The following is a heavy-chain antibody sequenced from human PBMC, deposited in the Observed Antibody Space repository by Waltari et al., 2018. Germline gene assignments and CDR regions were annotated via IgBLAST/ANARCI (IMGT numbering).Heavy chain of an antibody. V-gene: IGHV4-4*07. CDR1: GGSVSSDY. D-gene: IGHD1-26*01. CDR3: TRGVVATMGDAFNI. J-gene: IGHJ3*02. CDR2: IYTSGTT. Sequence: VQLQESGPGLVKPSETLSLTCTVSGGSVSSDYWSWIRQPAGKGLERIGRIYTSGTTNYNPSLKSRVTMSVDTSKNQFSLKLSSVTAADTAVYYCTRGVVATMGDAFNIWGQGTMVTVSS.